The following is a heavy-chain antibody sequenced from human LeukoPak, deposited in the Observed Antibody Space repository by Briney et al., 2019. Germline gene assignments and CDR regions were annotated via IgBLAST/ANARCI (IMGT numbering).Heavy chain of an antibody. V-gene: IGHV4-4*07. CDR2: IYTSGST. J-gene: IGHJ4*02. CDR3: ARDIAISSWSLHFDY. CDR1: GGSISSYY. Sequence: SETLSLTCTVSGGSISSYYWSWIRQPAGKGLEWIGRIYTSGSTNYNPSLKSRVTMSADTSKNQFSLKLSSVTAADTAVYYCARDIAISSWSLHFDYWGQGTLVTVSS. D-gene: IGHD6-13*01.